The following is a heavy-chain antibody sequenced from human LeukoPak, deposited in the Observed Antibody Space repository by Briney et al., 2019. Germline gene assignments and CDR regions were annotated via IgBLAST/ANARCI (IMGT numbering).Heavy chain of an antibody. CDR3: ANCQSGHDAFDI. CDR2: IRYDGGNK. V-gene: IGHV3-30*02. Sequence: PGGSLRLSCAASGFTFSSYGMHWVRQAPGKGLEWVAFIRYDGGNKYYADSVKGRFTISRDNSKNTLYLQMNSLRAEDTAVYYCANCQSGHDAFDIWGQGTVVTVSS. D-gene: IGHD3-3*01. CDR1: GFTFSSYG. J-gene: IGHJ3*02.